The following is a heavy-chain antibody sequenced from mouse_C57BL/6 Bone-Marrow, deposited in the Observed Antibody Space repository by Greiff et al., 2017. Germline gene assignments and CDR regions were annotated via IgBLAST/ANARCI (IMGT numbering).Heavy chain of an antibody. CDR1: GYTFTDYY. CDR2: IDPEDGDT. J-gene: IGHJ1*03. Sequence: VQLQQSGAELVKPGASVKISCKASGYTFTDYYMHWVKQRPEQGLEWIGRIDPEDGDTEYAPKFQGKATMTADTSSNTAYLQLSSLTSEDTAVYYCTTSRWLLRGGYFDVWGTGTTVTVSS. D-gene: IGHD2-3*01. V-gene: IGHV14-1*01. CDR3: TTSRWLLRGGYFDV.